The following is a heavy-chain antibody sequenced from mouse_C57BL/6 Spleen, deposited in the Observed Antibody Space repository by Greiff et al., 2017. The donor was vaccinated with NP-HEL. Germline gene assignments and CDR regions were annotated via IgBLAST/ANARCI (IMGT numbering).Heavy chain of an antibody. CDR3: ARSLHYYGSSHWYFDV. V-gene: IGHV1-69*01. D-gene: IGHD1-1*01. CDR1: GYTFTSYW. CDR2: IDPSDSYT. J-gene: IGHJ1*03. Sequence: QVQLKQPGAELVMPGASVKLSCKASGYTFTSYWMHWVKQRPGQGLEWIGEIDPSDSYTNYNQKFKGKSTLTVDKSSSTAYMQLSSLTSEDSAVYYCARSLHYYGSSHWYFDVWGTGTTVTVSS.